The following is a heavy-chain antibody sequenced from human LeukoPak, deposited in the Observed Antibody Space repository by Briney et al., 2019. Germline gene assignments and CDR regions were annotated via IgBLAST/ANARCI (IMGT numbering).Heavy chain of an antibody. CDR1: GYTFTAYA. Sequence: ASVKVSCKASGYTFTAYAMIWVRQAPGQGLEWMGIINPSGGSTSYAQKFQGRVTMTRDMSTSTVYMELSSLRSEDTAVYYCARVLFYSSGNKSNRVDYWGQGTLVTVSS. V-gene: IGHV1-46*01. J-gene: IGHJ4*02. D-gene: IGHD6-19*01. CDR3: ARVLFYSSGNKSNRVDY. CDR2: INPSGGST.